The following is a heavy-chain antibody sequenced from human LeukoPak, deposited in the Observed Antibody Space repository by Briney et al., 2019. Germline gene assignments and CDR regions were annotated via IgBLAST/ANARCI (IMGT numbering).Heavy chain of an antibody. CDR1: GFTFSSYS. Sequence: TGGSLRLSCAASGFTFSSYSMNWVRQAPGKGLEWVSYISSSSSTIYYADSVKGRFTISRDNAKNSLYLQMNSLRAEDTAVYYCAREVGASEFDYWGQGTLVTVSS. D-gene: IGHD1-26*01. CDR2: ISSSSSTI. J-gene: IGHJ4*02. CDR3: AREVGASEFDY. V-gene: IGHV3-48*04.